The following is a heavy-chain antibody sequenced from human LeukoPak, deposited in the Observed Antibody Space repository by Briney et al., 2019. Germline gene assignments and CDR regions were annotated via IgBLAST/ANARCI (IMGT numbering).Heavy chain of an antibody. Sequence: GGSLRLSCAASGFTFSSYAMSWVRQAPAKGLEGVSAISGSGGSTYYADSVKGRFTISRDNSKNTLYLQINRLRAQHTPVYHCAKGISGWGQGTLVTVSS. CDR2: ISGSGGST. V-gene: IGHV3-23*01. D-gene: IGHD1-26*01. J-gene: IGHJ4*02. CDR1: GFTFSSYA. CDR3: AKGISG.